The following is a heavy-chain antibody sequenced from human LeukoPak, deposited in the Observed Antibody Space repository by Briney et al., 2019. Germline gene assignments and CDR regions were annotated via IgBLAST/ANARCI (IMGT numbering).Heavy chain of an antibody. Sequence: ASVKVSCKASGYTFTSYAMHWVRQAPGQRLGWMGWINAGNGNTKYSQKFQGRVTITRDTSASTAYMELSSLRSEGTAVYYCARDHVSVTTSLDYWGQGTLVTVSS. CDR2: INAGNGNT. J-gene: IGHJ4*02. CDR3: ARDHVSVTTSLDY. V-gene: IGHV1-3*01. D-gene: IGHD4-17*01. CDR1: GYTFTSYA.